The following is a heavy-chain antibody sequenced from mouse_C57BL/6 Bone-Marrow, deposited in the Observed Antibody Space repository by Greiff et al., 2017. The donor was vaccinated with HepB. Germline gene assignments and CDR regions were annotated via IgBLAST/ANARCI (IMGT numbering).Heavy chain of an antibody. J-gene: IGHJ4*01. CDR3: ARDSGDGYYDAMDY. Sequence: EVMLVESGGGLVKPGGSLKLSCAASGFTFSSYAMSWVRQTPEKRLEWVATISDGGSYTYYPDNVKGRFTISRDNAKNNLYLQMSHLKSEDTAIYYCARDSGDGYYDAMDYWGQGTSVTVSS. CDR2: ISDGGSYT. D-gene: IGHD2-3*01. V-gene: IGHV5-4*01. CDR1: GFTFSSYA.